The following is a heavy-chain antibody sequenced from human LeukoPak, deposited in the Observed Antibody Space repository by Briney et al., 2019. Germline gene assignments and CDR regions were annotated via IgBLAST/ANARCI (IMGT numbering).Heavy chain of an antibody. J-gene: IGHJ6*02. CDR3: ARGGSGSYYYYYGMDV. CDR2: ISSSTSTM. CDR1: GFTFSSYA. Sequence: AGGSLRLSCAASGFTFSSYAMNWVRQAPGKGLEWVSYISSSTSTMYYADSVKGRFTISRDNAKNSLSLQMDSLRDEDTAVYYCARGGSGSYYYYYGMDVWGQGTTVTVSS. D-gene: IGHD3-10*01. V-gene: IGHV3-48*02.